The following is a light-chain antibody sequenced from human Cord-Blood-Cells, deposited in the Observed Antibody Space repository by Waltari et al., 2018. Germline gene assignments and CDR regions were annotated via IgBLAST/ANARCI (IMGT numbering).Light chain of an antibody. CDR1: SSDVGGYNY. CDR3: CSYAGSYTP. V-gene: IGLV2-11*01. CDR2: DVS. Sequence: QSALTQPRSVSGSPGQSVTISCTGTSSDVGGYNYVSWYQQHPGKAPKLMIYDVSKRPSGVPDRFSGSKSGNTASLTISGLQAEDEAEYYCCSYAGSYTPFGTGTKVTVL. J-gene: IGLJ1*01.